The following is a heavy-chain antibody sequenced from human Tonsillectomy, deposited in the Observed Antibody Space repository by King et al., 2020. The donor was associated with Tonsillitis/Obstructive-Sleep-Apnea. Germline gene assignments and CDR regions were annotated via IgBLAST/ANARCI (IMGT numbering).Heavy chain of an antibody. D-gene: IGHD4-17*01. J-gene: IGHJ4*02. V-gene: IGHV3-21*01. CDR3: ATLGAGNDYGAN. CDR2: ISSGSGYI. Sequence: VQLVESGGGLVKPGGSLRLSCAASGFTFSSYHMNWVRQAPGKGLEWVSSISSGSGYIYYADSVKGRFTISRDNAKNSLYLQMNSLRAEDTAVYYCATLGAGNDYGANWGQGTLVTVSS. CDR1: GFTFSSYH.